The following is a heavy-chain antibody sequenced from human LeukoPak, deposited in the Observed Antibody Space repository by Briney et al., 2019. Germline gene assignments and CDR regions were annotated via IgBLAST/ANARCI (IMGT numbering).Heavy chain of an antibody. CDR2: INPNSGGT. D-gene: IGHD3-10*01. Sequence: ASVKVSCKASGYTFTGYYMHWVRQAPAQGLEWMGCINPNSGGTNYARKFQGRVTMTRDTSISTAYMELSRLRSDDTAVYYCARDPSPLWFGELQNYFDYWGQETLVTVSS. V-gene: IGHV1-2*02. CDR1: GYTFTGYY. J-gene: IGHJ4*02. CDR3: ARDPSPLWFGELQNYFDY.